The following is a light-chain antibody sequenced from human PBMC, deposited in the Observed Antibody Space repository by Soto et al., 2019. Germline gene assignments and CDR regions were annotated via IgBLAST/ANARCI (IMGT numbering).Light chain of an antibody. V-gene: IGKV1-12*02. Sequence: DIQLTQSPASGSAAVGDRINISCRASQPIKTWLAWYQQKPGKGPKLLIYTASTLETGVPSRFSGSGSGTDFTLTISSLQPEDAAIYSCQQAASFPFTFGPGAKV. CDR3: QQAASFPFT. CDR2: TAS. CDR1: QPIKTW. J-gene: IGKJ3*01.